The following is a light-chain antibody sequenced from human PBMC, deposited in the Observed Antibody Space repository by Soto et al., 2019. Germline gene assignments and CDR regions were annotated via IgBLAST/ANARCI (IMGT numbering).Light chain of an antibody. J-gene: IGKJ5*01. CDR2: GAS. CDR3: QQYDSSAIT. CDR1: QSVSSSY. Sequence: EIVLTQSPGTLSLSPGERATLSCRASQSVSSSYLAWYQQKPGQAPRLLICGASSRATGIPDRFSGSGSGTDFTLTISRLEPEDFAVYYCQQYDSSAITFGQGTRLEIK. V-gene: IGKV3-20*01.